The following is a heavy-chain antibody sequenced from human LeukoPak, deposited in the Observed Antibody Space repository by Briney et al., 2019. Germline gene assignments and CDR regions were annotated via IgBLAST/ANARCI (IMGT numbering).Heavy chain of an antibody. J-gene: IGHJ4*02. Sequence: SETLSLTCTVSGYSISSGYYWGWIRPPPGKGLEWIGSIYYSGSTYYNPSLKSRVTISVDTSKNQFSLKLSSVTAADTAVYYCARQFSYGYFDYWGQGTLVTVSS. D-gene: IGHD5-18*01. CDR3: ARQFSYGYFDY. CDR1: GYSISSGYY. CDR2: IYYSGST. V-gene: IGHV4-38-2*02.